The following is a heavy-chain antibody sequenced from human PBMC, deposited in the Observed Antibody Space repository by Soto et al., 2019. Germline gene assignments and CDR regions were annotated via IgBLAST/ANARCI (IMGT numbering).Heavy chain of an antibody. CDR1: GDSFSAYY. Sequence: QVQLVQSGAEVKKPGASVKVSCKTSGDSFSAYYLHWVRQAPGQGFEWLGWINPNGGATKYAQKFRGRVAMTRDTSIRTAYLELTSLRSDDTAIYYCARESGGVTATLDYYYFYMDVWGKGTMVTVSS. CDR2: INPNGGAT. J-gene: IGHJ6*03. CDR3: ARESGGVTATLDYYYFYMDV. D-gene: IGHD3-16*01. V-gene: IGHV1-2*02.